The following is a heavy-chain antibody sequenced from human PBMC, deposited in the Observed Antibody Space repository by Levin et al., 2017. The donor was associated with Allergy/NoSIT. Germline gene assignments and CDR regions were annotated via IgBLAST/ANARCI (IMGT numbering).Heavy chain of an antibody. CDR3: ARGGYTGDESDADAIDI. J-gene: IGHJ3*02. CDR1: GGTFSNFA. CDR2: IIPMFASA. V-gene: IGHV1-69*06. D-gene: IGHD5-12*01. Sequence: ASVKVSCKASGGTFSNFAISWVRQAPGQGLEWMVGIIPMFASAKTAQKFQGRVTITADKSTSTAYLELTRLRAEDTAVYFCARGGYTGDESDADAIDIWGKGTRVTVS.